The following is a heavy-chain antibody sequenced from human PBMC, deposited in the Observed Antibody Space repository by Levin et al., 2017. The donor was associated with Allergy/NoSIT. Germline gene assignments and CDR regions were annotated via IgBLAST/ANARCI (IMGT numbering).Heavy chain of an antibody. D-gene: IGHD3-3*01. J-gene: IGHJ4*02. CDR2: IYWDDDK. CDR1: GFSLSTSGVG. CDR3: AHRGSNFWSGYYDFDY. V-gene: IGHV2-5*02. Sequence: SGPTLVKPTQTLTLTCTFSGFSLSTSGVGVGWIRQPPGKALEWLALIYWDDDKRYSPSLKSRLTITKDTSKNQVVLTMTNMDPVDTATYYCAHRGSNFWSGYYDFDYWGQGTLVTVSS.